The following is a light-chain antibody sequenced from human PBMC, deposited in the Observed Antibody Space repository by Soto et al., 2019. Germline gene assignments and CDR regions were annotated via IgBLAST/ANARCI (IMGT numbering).Light chain of an antibody. CDR2: KAS. CDR3: QQYNNYSWT. Sequence: DIQMTQSPSTLSASVGDRVTVTCRVSQSITSWLAWYQQKPGKAPKLLIYKASTLESGVPPRFSGSGSGTEFTLTIRSMQTDDFATYYCQQYNNYSWTFGQGTKVDIK. J-gene: IGKJ1*01. CDR1: QSITSW. V-gene: IGKV1-5*03.